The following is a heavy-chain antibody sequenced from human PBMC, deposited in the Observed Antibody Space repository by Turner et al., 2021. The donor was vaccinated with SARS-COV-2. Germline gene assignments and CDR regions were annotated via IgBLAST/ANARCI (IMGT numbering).Heavy chain of an antibody. V-gene: IGHV3-33*01. CDR3: ARAVAGEWYLDY. Sequence: QVQLVESGGGVVQPGRSLRLSCAASGFTFSSYGMHWVRQAPGKGLEWVAVIWYDGSNKYYADSVKGRFTISRDNSKNTLYLQMNSLRAEDTAVYYCARAVAGEWYLDYWGQGTLVTVSS. J-gene: IGHJ4*02. CDR2: IWYDGSNK. CDR1: GFTFSSYG. D-gene: IGHD6-19*01.